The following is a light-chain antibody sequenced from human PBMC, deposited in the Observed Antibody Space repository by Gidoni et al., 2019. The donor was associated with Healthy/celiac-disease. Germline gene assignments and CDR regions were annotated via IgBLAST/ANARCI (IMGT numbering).Light chain of an antibody. J-gene: IGKJ1*01. CDR3: QQYGSSPWT. CDR2: GAS. V-gene: IGKV3-20*01. CDR1: QSVSSSY. Sequence: MVLTQSPGTLSLSPGERATLSCRARQSVSSSYLAWYQQKPGQAPRLLIYGASSRATGIPDRFSGSGSGTDFTLTISRLEPEDFAVYYCQQYGSSPWTFGQGTKVEIK.